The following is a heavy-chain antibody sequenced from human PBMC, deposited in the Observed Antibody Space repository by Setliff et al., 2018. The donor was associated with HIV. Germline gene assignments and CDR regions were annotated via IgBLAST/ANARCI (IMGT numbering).Heavy chain of an antibody. D-gene: IGHD3-10*01. CDR1: GYTFTTYG. Sequence: GASVKVSCKASGYTFTTYGISWVRQAPGHGLEWMGWISPATDKTNYAQKLQGRLTMTTDTSTSTAYMDLRSLRSDDTAVYYCARRGNYYASAFDYWGQGTLVTV. CDR3: ARRGNYYASAFDY. J-gene: IGHJ4*02. V-gene: IGHV1-18*01. CDR2: ISPATDKT.